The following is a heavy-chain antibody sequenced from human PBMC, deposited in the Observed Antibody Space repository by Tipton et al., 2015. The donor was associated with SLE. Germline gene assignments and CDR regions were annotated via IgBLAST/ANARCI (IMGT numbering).Heavy chain of an antibody. CDR2: IYYSGST. CDR3: ARDPGGATAEYFQH. J-gene: IGHJ1*01. CDR1: GGSISSGGYY. V-gene: IGHV4-31*03. D-gene: IGHD1-26*01. Sequence: TLSLTCTVSGGSISSGGYYWSWIRQHPGKGLEWIGYIYYSGSTYYNPSLKSRVTISVDTSKNQFSLKLSSVTAADTAVYYCARDPGGATAEYFQHWGQGTLVTVSS.